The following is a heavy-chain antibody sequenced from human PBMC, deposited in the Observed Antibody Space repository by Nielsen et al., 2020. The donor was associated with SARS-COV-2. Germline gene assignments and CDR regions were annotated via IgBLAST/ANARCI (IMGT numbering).Heavy chain of an antibody. CDR1: GFTFSSYG. Sequence: GGSLRLSCAASGFTFSSYGLHWVRQAPGKGLEWVAVISYDGSNKYYADSVKGRFTISRDNSKNTLYLQMNSLRAEDTAVYYCVKDGAYGSGSYQMDVWGKGTTVTVSS. V-gene: IGHV3-30*18. D-gene: IGHD3-10*01. J-gene: IGHJ6*04. CDR3: VKDGAYGSGSYQMDV. CDR2: ISYDGSNK.